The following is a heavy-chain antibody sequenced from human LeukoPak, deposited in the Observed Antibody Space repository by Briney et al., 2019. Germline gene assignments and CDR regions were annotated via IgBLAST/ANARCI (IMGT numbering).Heavy chain of an antibody. V-gene: IGHV4-31*03. CDR2: IYYSGST. D-gene: IGHD3-22*01. J-gene: IGHJ5*02. Sequence: SETLSLTCTVSGGSISSGGYYWSWIRQHPGKGLEWIGYIYYSGSTYYNPSLKSRVTISVDTSKNQFSLKLSSVTAADTAVYYCARKTRGEPDSSGYHNWFDPWGQGTLVTVSS. CDR3: ARKTRGEPDSSGYHNWFDP. CDR1: GGSISSGGYY.